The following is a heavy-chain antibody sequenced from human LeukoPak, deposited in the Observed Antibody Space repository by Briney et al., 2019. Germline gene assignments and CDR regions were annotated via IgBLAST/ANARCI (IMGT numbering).Heavy chain of an antibody. D-gene: IGHD3-9*01. CDR2: IYHSGST. CDR3: ARNDILTGYRFDP. CDR1: GGSISSYY. V-gene: IGHV4-4*09. J-gene: IGHJ5*02. Sequence: KSSETLSLTCTVSGGSISSYYWSWIRQPPGKGLEWIGYIYHSGSTYYNPSLKSRVTISVDRSKNQFSLKLSSVTAADTAVYYCARNDILTGYRFDPWGQGTLVTVSS.